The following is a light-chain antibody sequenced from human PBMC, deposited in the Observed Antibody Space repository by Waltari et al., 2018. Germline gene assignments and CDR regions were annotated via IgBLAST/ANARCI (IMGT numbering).Light chain of an antibody. CDR3: QQVNTYPLYT. J-gene: IGKJ2*01. V-gene: IGKV1-13*02. Sequence: AIQLTQSTSFLSASVGDRLTINCRASQGISCGSAWYQQKPGNPPQLLSYDTSSLKSGVPPRFSCSGSGTDFTLTIDSLQPEDFATYYCQQVNTYPLYTFGQGTKL. CDR2: DTS. CDR1: QGISCG.